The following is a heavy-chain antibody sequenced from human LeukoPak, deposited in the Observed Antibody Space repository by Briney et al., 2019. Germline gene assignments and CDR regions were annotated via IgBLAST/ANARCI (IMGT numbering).Heavy chain of an antibody. CDR1: GFTFSSYA. Sequence: GGSLRLSCAGTGFTFSSYAMSWVRQAPGRGLEWVSGISGSGGTTYYADSVKGRFTISRDNSKNTLYLQMNSLRAEDTAVYYCARASRGNWFDPWGQGTLVTVSS. D-gene: IGHD3-10*01. V-gene: IGHV3-23*01. CDR3: ARASRGNWFDP. CDR2: ISGSGGTT. J-gene: IGHJ5*02.